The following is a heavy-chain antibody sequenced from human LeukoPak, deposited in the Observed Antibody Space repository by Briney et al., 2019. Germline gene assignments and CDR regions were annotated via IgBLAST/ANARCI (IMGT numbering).Heavy chain of an antibody. CDR1: GYTFTDYY. J-gene: IGHJ3*02. CDR3: ARLTYYYDSSGYPGAFDI. D-gene: IGHD3-22*01. CDR2: INPNSGGT. Sequence: ASVKVSCKTSGYTFTDYYMHWVRQAPGQGLEWMGWINPNSGGTGYAQKFQGRVTMTRNTSISTAYMELSSLRSEDTAVYYCARLTYYYDSSGYPGAFDIWGQGTMVTVSS. V-gene: IGHV1-2*02.